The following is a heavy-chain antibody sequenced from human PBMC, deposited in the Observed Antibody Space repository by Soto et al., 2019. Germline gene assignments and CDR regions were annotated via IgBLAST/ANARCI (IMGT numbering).Heavy chain of an antibody. CDR1: GFTFRDHF. D-gene: IGHD2-21*01. Sequence: EVRLVESGGGLVQPGGSLRLSCAASGFTFRDHFMDWVRQAPGQGLEWIARAKSRHQNFATQYAESVKGRFTVSRDDRTNSCFLQMNDLTTDDTAVYFCASPRGAWVALLDRFFDFWGRGTLVTVSS. CDR2: AKSRHQNFAT. J-gene: IGHJ2*01. CDR3: ASPRGAWVALLDRFFDF. V-gene: IGHV3-72*01.